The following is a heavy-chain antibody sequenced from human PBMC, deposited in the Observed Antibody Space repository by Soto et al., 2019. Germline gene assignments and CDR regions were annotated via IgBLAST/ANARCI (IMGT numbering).Heavy chain of an antibody. D-gene: IGHD5-12*01. V-gene: IGHV4-38-2*02. CDR2: VYHRWNT. J-gene: IGHJ5*01. Sequence: PQALCLSCTVSADFPGPCYSFVWSLQPAGKGLEWLGTVYHRWNTYYKPSLQSRVTISIDTSKNHFPLNLHSVTSADTSVYYCGRVLYLLDGRRIYWLGPFASWGQ. CDR3: GRVLYLLDGRRIYWLGPFAS. CDR1: ADFPGPCYS.